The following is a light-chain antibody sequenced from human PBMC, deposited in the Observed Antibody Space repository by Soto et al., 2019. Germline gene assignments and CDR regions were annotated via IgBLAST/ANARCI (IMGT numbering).Light chain of an antibody. CDR2: DVG. Sequence: QSVLTQPASVSGSPGQSITISCTGTSNDFGVFISFFCYHHHPGMALKLILYDVGDRPSGVFYLFSVSKSCNTASLTISGLQAVDEADYYCSSYTSSSTNVFGTGTKVTVL. J-gene: IGLJ1*01. CDR3: SSYTSSSTNV. V-gene: IGLV2-14*03. CDR1: SNDFGVFIS.